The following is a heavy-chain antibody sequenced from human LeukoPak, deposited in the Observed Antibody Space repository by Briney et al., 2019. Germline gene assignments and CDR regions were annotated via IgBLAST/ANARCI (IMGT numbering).Heavy chain of an antibody. CDR3: ARDGSGSYIFDY. J-gene: IGHJ4*02. CDR2: ISSSGSTI. D-gene: IGHD3-10*01. Sequence: GGSLRLSCAASGFTFSSYEMNWVRQAPGKGLEWVSYISSSGSTIYYADSVKGRFTISRDNAKNSLYLQMNSLRAEDTAVYYCARDGSGSYIFDYWGQGTLVTVSS. V-gene: IGHV3-48*03. CDR1: GFTFSSYE.